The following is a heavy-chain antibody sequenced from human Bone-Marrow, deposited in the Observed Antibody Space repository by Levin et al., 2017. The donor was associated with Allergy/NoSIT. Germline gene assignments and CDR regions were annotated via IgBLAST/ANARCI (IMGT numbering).Heavy chain of an antibody. CDR2: IYYSGST. J-gene: IGHJ4*02. CDR1: GCSISSGDYY. CDR3: ARGRVVVAAALDPFDY. V-gene: IGHV4-30-4*01. Sequence: SQTLSLTCTVSGCSISSGDYYWSWIRQPPGKGLEWIGYIYYSGSTYYNPSLKSRVTISVDTSKNQFSLKLSSVTAADTAVYYCARGRVVVAAALDPFDYWGQGTLVTVSS. D-gene: IGHD2-15*01.